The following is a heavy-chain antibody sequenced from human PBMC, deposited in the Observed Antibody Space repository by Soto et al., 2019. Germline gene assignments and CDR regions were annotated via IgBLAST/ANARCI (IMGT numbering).Heavy chain of an antibody. CDR1: GYTLTELS. J-gene: IGHJ4*02. D-gene: IGHD4-4*01. CDR3: AISKGANPNYYFDY. CDR2: FDPEDGET. Sequence: AASVKVSCKVSGYTLTELSMHWVRQAPGQGLEWMGWFDPEDGETIYAQKFQGRVTMTTDTSTSTAYMELSSLRSEDTAVYYCAISKGANPNYYFDYWGQGTLVTVSS. V-gene: IGHV1-24*01.